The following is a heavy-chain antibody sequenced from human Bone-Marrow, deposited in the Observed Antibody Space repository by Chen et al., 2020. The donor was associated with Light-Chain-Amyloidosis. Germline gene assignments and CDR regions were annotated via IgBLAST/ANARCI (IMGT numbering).Heavy chain of an antibody. Sequence: HVQLVQSGAEVKKPGSSVRVSCRAPGSILSTFIIVWVRQAPGQGLEWMGRIIPQFKIPFYAQNFQGRVTITADISATTVYMELSSLISEDTAIYYCARDLRNYYDSSGYYLDAFNIWGQGTLVTVSS. CDR2: IIPQFKIP. D-gene: IGHD3-22*01. J-gene: IGHJ3*02. CDR1: GSILSTFI. CDR3: ARDLRNYYDSSGYYLDAFNI. V-gene: IGHV1-69*09.